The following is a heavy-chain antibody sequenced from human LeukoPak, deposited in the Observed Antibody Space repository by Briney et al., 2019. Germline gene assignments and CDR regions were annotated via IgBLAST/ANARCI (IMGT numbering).Heavy chain of an antibody. V-gene: IGHV3-21*01. CDR1: GFTFSTFS. CDR3: ARGLVRGVIITHFDY. D-gene: IGHD3-10*01. Sequence: GGSLRLSCAASGFTFSTFSMNWVRQAPGKGLEWVSSITYSSSYIYYADSVKGRFTISRDNAKNSPYLQMNSLRAEDTAVYYCARGLVRGVIITHFDYWGQGTLVTVSS. J-gene: IGHJ4*02. CDR2: ITYSSSYI.